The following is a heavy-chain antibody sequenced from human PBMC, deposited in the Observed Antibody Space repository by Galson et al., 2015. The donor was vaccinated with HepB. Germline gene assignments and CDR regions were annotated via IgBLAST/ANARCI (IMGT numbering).Heavy chain of an antibody. CDR3: AAAPLIAVAGSLPLFGMDV. J-gene: IGHJ6*02. D-gene: IGHD6-19*01. CDR2: IVVGSGNT. V-gene: IGHV1-58*02. CDR1: GFTFTSSA. Sequence: SVKVSCKASGFTFTSSAMQWVRQARGQRLEWIGWIVVGSGNTNYAQKFQERVTITRDMSTSTAYMELSSLRSEDTAVYYCAAAPLIAVAGSLPLFGMDVWGQGTTVTVSS.